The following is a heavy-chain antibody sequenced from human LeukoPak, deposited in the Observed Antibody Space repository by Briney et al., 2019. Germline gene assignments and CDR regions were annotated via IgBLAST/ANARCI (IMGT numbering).Heavy chain of an antibody. D-gene: IGHD3-22*01. CDR3: AKDRWDYYGSSGYRKGTRFDP. V-gene: IGHV3-23*01. CDR1: GFTFSSYA. Sequence: GGSLRLSCAASGFTFSSYAMSWVRQAPGKGLEWVSVISGSGGSTYYADSVKGRFTISRDNSKNTLYLQMNSLRVEDTAVYYCAKDRWDYYGSSGYRKGTRFDPWGQGTLVTVSS. J-gene: IGHJ5*02. CDR2: ISGSGGST.